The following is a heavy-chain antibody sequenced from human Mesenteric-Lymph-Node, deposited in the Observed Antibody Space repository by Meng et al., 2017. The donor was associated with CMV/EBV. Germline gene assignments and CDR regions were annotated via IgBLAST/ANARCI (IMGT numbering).Heavy chain of an antibody. CDR1: GYAFSNFD. V-gene: IGHV1-8*01. D-gene: IGHD6-13*01. Sequence: SCKASGYAFSNFDITWVRQATGQGLEWMGWMNPNSGYTGYAQRFQGRVTMTRDTFISTAYMELSSLTSEDTAVYYCARGHSSRWYDWGQGTLVTVSS. J-gene: IGHJ4*02. CDR3: ARGHSSRWYD. CDR2: MNPNSGYT.